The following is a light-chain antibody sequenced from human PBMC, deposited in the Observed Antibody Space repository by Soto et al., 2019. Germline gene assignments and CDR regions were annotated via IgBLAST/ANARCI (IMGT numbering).Light chain of an antibody. CDR3: QKYDSAPRT. CDR2: TAS. V-gene: IGKV1-27*01. J-gene: IGKJ1*01. CDR1: QGINNY. Sequence: DIQMTQSPSSLSASVGDTVTITCRACQGINNYLAWYQQKPGKPPVLLIYTASTLKPGVPSRFSGSGAGTEFTLTISSLQPEDFATYYCQKYDSAPRTFGQGTKVDIK.